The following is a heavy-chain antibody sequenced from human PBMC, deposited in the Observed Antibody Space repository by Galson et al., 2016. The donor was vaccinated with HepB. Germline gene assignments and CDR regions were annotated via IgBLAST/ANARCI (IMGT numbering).Heavy chain of an antibody. Sequence: SLRLSCAVSGFTFSSFSMNWVRQAPGKGLEWVSYISSSSDTIYYADSVKGRFTISRDNAKNSLYLQMSSLGAEDTAIYYCAVRYSSIWYFQHWGRGTLVSVSS. CDR1: GFTFSSFS. V-gene: IGHV3-48*01. CDR2: ISSSSDTI. CDR3: AVRYSSIWYFQH. D-gene: IGHD6-13*01. J-gene: IGHJ1*01.